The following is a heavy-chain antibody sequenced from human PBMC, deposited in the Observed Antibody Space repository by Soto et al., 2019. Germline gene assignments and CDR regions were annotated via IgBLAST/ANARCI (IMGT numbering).Heavy chain of an antibody. CDR3: ASSYGSGYRAFDY. V-gene: IGHV1-69*02. J-gene: IGHJ4*02. CDR2: INPILSMS. CDR1: GDTFTFYS. D-gene: IGHD3-10*01. Sequence: QVQLVQSGAEVKRPGSSVKVSCKASGDTFTFYSINWVRQAPGLGLEWMGRINPILSMSNYAQWFQGRVTMTADKSTSTAYMELSSLRSEDTATYYCASSYGSGYRAFDYWGQGALVTVSS.